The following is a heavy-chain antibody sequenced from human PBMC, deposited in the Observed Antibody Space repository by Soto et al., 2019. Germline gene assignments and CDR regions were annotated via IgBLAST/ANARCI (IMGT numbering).Heavy chain of an antibody. CDR2: INPNTGVA. CDR3: ARGFPNYDSSGHY. D-gene: IGHD3-22*01. CDR1: GYTFTGYY. V-gene: IGHV1-2*02. Sequence: ASVKVSCKASGYTFTGYYIHRVRQAPGQGLEWIGWINPNTGVAKYSQKLQGRVTVTRDTSISTSYMELSRLTSDDTAVYYCARGFPNYDSSGHYSGQGTLVTLCS. J-gene: IGHJ4*02.